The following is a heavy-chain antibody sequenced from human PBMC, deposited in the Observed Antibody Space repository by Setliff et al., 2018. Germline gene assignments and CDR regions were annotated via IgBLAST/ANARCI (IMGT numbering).Heavy chain of an antibody. V-gene: IGHV3-23*01. D-gene: IGHD3-16*02. J-gene: IGHJ4*02. CDR1: GFNFNKYW. CDR2: IIGVGGGT. CDR3: AKSPVRFGIDVVIPSYFDS. Sequence: GGSLRLSCTVYGFNFNKYWMYWVRQAPGKGLEWVSTIIGVGGGTYFADSVKGRFTVSRDNTKNTLYLQMNDLRAEDTAIYYCAKSPVRFGIDVVIPSYFDSWGPGTLVTVSS.